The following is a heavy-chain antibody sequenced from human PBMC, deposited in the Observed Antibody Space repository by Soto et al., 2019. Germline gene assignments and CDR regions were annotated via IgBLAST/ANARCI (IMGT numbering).Heavy chain of an antibody. CDR3: TTDLGSITMVRGVIITTEYFQH. CDR1: GFTFSNAW. CDR2: IKSKTDGGTT. J-gene: IGHJ1*01. D-gene: IGHD3-10*01. Sequence: GGSLRLSCAASGFTFSNAWMSWVRQAPGKGLEWVGRIKSKTDGGTTDYTAPVKGRFTISRDDSKNTLYLQMNSLKTEDTAVYYCTTDLGSITMVRGVIITTEYFQHWGQGTLVTVSS. V-gene: IGHV3-15*01.